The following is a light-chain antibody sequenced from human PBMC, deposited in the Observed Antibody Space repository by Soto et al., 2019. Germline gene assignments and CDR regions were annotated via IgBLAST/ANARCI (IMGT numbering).Light chain of an antibody. J-gene: IGLJ2*01. CDR3: CSYAGSYSL. CDR2: DVS. CDR1: SSDVGGYNY. V-gene: IGLV2-11*01. Sequence: QSVLTQPRSVSGSPGQSVTISCTGTSSDVGGYNYVSWYQQHPGKAPKLMIYDVSKWPSGVPDRFSGSKSGNTASLTISGLQAEDEADYYCCSYAGSYSLFGGGTKVTVL.